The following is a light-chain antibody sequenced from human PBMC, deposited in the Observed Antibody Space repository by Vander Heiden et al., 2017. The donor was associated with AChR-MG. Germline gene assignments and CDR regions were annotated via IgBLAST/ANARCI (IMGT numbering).Light chain of an antibody. CDR1: EDISTY. CDR2: SAS. V-gene: IGKV1-8*01. Sequence: AIRMTQSPSSFSASTGDRVTITCRASEDISTYLAWYQRRPGEAPKLLMYSASTLQSGVPSRFSGSGYGTNFTLTISPLQSEDFATYYCQQYDSYPPLTFGGGTKVDIK. CDR3: QQYDSYPPLT. J-gene: IGKJ4*01.